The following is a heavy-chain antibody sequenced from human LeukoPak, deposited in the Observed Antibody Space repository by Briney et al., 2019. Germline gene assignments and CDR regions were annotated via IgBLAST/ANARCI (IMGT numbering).Heavy chain of an antibody. D-gene: IGHD3-9*01. J-gene: IGHJ6*03. CDR1: GGSFSGYY. Sequence: SETLSLTCAVYGGSFSGYYWSWIRQPPGKGLEWIGEINHSGSTNYNPSLKSRVTMSVVTSKNQFSLKLSSVTAADTAVYYCARVGVLRYFDWLSYYYYYMDVWGKGTTVTVSS. CDR3: ARVGVLRYFDWLSYYYYYMDV. V-gene: IGHV4-34*01. CDR2: INHSGST.